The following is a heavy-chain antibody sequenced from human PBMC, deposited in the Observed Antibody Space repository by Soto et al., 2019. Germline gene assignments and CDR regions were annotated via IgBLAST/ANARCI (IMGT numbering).Heavy chain of an antibody. V-gene: IGHV3-48*03. CDR1: GFTFTTYE. CDR3: AGRDGHSRRKPPSYYYYYGFNV. D-gene: IGHD4-4*01. Sequence: PGGSLRLSCAASGFTFTTYEMNWVRLAPGKELEWLSYISGSGATTYYGDSVKGRFTISRDNGKNSLYLQMNSLRVEDTAVYFCAGRDGHSRRKPPSYYYYYGFNVWGQGTTVTVSS. CDR2: ISGSGATT. J-gene: IGHJ6*02.